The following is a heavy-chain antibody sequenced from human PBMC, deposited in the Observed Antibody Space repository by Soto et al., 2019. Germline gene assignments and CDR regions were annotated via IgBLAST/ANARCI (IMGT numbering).Heavy chain of an antibody. CDR2: IDPSDSYT. V-gene: IGHV5-10-1*01. CDR1: GYSFTSYW. CDR3: ALGCSSTSCYYYYGMDV. J-gene: IGHJ6*02. D-gene: IGHD2-2*01. Sequence: PGESLKISCKGSGYSFTSYWISWVRQMPGKGLEWMGRIDPSDSYTNYSQSFQGHVTISADKSISTAYRQWSSLRAEDTAVYYCALGCSSTSCYYYYGMDVWGQGTTVTVSS.